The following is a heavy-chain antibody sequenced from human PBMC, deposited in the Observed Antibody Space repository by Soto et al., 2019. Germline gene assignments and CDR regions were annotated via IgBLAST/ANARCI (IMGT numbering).Heavy chain of an antibody. CDR3: ARLEGLATISYYFDF. D-gene: IGHD6-19*01. V-gene: IGHV4-31*03. Sequence: PSETLSLTCTVSGGSISSGGYYWSWIRQHPGKGLEWIGYIYYRGSTYYNPSLKTRVTISVDKSRSQFSLKLSSVTAADTAVYFCARLEGLATISYYFDFWGPGALVTVSS. J-gene: IGHJ4*02. CDR2: IYYRGST. CDR1: GGSISSGGYY.